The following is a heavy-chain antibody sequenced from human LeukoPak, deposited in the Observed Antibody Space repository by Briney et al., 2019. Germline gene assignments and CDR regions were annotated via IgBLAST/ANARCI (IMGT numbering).Heavy chain of an antibody. Sequence: KASGTLSLTCAVSGGSISSSNWWSWVRQPPGKGLEWIGEIYHSGSTNYNPSLKSRVTISVDKSKNQFSLKLSSVTAAGTAVYYCASCGYSSGWYYFDYWGQGTLVTVSS. CDR2: IYHSGST. CDR1: GGSISSSNW. CDR3: ASCGYSSGWYYFDY. V-gene: IGHV4-4*02. J-gene: IGHJ4*02. D-gene: IGHD6-19*01.